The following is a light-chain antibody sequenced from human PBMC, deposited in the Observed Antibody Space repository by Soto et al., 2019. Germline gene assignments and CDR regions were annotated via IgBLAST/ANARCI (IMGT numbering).Light chain of an antibody. V-gene: IGKV3-15*01. CDR3: QQYNNWPPAT. J-gene: IGKJ1*01. Sequence: EIVMTQSPATLSVSPGERATLSCRASQGVSSKLAWYQQKPGQAPRLLIYRASTRATDIPARFSGSGSGTEFTLTISSLQSEDFSVYYCQQYNNWPPATVGQGTKVDIK. CDR1: QGVSSK. CDR2: RAS.